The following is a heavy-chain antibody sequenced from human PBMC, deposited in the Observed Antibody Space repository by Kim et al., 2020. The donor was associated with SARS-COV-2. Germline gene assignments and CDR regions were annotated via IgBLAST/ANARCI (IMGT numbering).Heavy chain of an antibody. CDR3: ARAEYCSSTSCYETNWFDP. D-gene: IGHD2-2*01. CDR2: INHSGST. CDR1: GGSFSGYY. Sequence: SETLSLTCAVYGGSFSGYYWSWIRQPPGKGLEWIGEINHSGSTNYNPSLKSRVTISVDTSKNQFSLKLSSVTAADTAVYYCARAEYCSSTSCYETNWFDPWGQGTLVTVSS. V-gene: IGHV4-34*01. J-gene: IGHJ5*02.